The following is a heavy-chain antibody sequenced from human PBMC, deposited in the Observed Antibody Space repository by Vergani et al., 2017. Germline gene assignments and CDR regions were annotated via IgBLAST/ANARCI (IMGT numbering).Heavy chain of an antibody. Sequence: QVQLVQSGAEVKKPGSSVKVSCKASGGTFSSYAISWVRQAPGQGLEWMGRIIPILGTANYAQKVQGRVTITADESTSTAYMELSSLRSEDTAVYYCARWLTSANYVDYWGQGTLVTVSS. CDR2: IIPILGTA. D-gene: IGHD6-25*01. J-gene: IGHJ4*02. CDR1: GGTFSSYA. CDR3: ARWLTSANYVDY. V-gene: IGHV1-69*11.